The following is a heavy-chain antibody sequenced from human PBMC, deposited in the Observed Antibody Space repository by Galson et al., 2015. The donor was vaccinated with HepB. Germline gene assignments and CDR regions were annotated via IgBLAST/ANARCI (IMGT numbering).Heavy chain of an antibody. Sequence: SLRLSCAASGFTFSDYTINWVRQAPGQGLEWVSSISGRGNHIYYADSVRGRFTISRDNARNSLYLQMNSLRVDDTAVYYCARISDYGDYEWYYYGLDVWGQGTTVTVSS. D-gene: IGHD4-17*01. CDR1: GFTFSDYT. CDR2: ISGRGNHI. V-gene: IGHV3-21*01. J-gene: IGHJ6*02. CDR3: ARISDYGDYEWYYYGLDV.